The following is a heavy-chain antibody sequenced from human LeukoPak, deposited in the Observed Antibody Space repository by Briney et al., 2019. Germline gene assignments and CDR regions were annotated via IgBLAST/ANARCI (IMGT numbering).Heavy chain of an antibody. CDR2: IYTSGST. D-gene: IGHD4-11*01. J-gene: IGHJ5*02. CDR3: ARCQSDYRTVDP. Sequence: SETLSLTCTVSGDSISSGSYFWSWIRQPAGKGLEWIGRIYTSGSTNYNPSLKSRVTISVDTSKNQFSLKLSSVTAADTAVYYCARCQSDYRTVDPWGQGTLVSVSS. CDR1: GDSISSGSYF. V-gene: IGHV4-61*02.